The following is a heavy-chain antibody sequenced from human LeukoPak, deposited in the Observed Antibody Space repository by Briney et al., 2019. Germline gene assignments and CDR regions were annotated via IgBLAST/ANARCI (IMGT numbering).Heavy chain of an antibody. Sequence: PSETLSLTCTVSGGSISSYYWSWIRQPPGKGLEWFGYIYYSGSTNYNPSLKSRVTISVDTSKNQFSLKLSSVTAAGTAVYYCARGVVTTVYYYYYMDVWGKGTTVTVSS. J-gene: IGHJ6*03. CDR3: ARGVVTTVYYYYYMDV. D-gene: IGHD4-17*01. CDR2: IYYSGST. V-gene: IGHV4-59*01. CDR1: GGSISSYY.